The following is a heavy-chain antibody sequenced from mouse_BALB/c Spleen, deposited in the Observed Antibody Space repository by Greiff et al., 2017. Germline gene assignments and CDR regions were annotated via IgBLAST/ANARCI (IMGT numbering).Heavy chain of an antibody. CDR3: ARESPIYAMDY. CDR2: IRNKANGYTT. CDR1: GFTFTDYY. V-gene: IGHV7-3*02. Sequence: EVKLVESGGGLVQPGGSLRLSCATSGFTFTDYYMSWVRQPPGKALEWLGFIRNKANGYTTEYSASVKGRFTISRDNSQSILYLQMNTLRAEDSATYYCARESPIYAMDYWGQGTSVTVSS. J-gene: IGHJ4*01.